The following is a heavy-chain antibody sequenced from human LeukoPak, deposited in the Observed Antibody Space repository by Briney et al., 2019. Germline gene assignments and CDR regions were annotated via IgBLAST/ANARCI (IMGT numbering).Heavy chain of an antibody. CDR1: GGSISSHY. CDR2: IYYSGNT. Sequence: PSETLSLTCTVSGGSISSHYWSWIRQPPGKGLEWIGYIYYSGNTNYNPSLKSRVTISVDTSKNQFSLKLSSVTAADTAVYYCARVSHYGAKDRYYFDYWGQGTLVTVSS. V-gene: IGHV4-59*11. CDR3: ARVSHYGAKDRYYFDY. D-gene: IGHD4-17*01. J-gene: IGHJ4*02.